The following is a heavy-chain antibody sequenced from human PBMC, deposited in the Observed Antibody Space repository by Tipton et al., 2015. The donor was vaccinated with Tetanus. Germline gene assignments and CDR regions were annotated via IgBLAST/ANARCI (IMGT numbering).Heavy chain of an antibody. CDR3: ADSYGFGY. CDR2: INHSGST. V-gene: IGHV4-34*01. J-gene: IGHJ4*02. CDR1: GGSFSGYY. D-gene: IGHD5-18*01. Sequence: LRLSCAVYGGSFSGYYWSWIRQPPGKGLEWIGEINHSGSTNYNPSLKSRVTISVDTSKNQFSLKLSSVTAADTAAYYCADSYGFGYWGQGTLVTVSS.